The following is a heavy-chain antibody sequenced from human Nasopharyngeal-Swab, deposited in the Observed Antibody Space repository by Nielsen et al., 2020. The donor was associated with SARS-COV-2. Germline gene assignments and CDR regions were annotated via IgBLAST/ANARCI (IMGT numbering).Heavy chain of an antibody. CDR3: ATSSDTAMDYYYYGMDV. V-gene: IGHV1-18*01. Sequence: ASVKVSCKASCYTFTSYGISWVRQAPGQGLEWMGWISAYNGNTNYAQKLQGRVIMTTDTSTSTAYMELRSLRSDDTAVYYCATSSDTAMDYYYYGMDVWGQGTTVTVSS. CDR1: CYTFTSYG. CDR2: ISAYNGNT. D-gene: IGHD5-18*01. J-gene: IGHJ6*02.